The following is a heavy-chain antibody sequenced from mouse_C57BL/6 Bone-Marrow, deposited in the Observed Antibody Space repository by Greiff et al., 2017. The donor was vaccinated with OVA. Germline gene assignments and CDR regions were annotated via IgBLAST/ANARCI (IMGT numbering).Heavy chain of an antibody. V-gene: IGHV1-39*01. D-gene: IGHD1-1*01. Sequence: VQLQQSGPELVKPGASVKISCKASGYSFTDYNMNWVKQSNGKSLEWIGVINPNYGTTSYNQKFKGKATLTVDQSSSTAYMQLNSLPSEDSAVYCCARVYYYGNSDSPFDYWGQGTTLTVSS. CDR2: INPNYGTT. J-gene: IGHJ2*01. CDR1: GYSFTDYN. CDR3: ARVYYYGNSDSPFDY.